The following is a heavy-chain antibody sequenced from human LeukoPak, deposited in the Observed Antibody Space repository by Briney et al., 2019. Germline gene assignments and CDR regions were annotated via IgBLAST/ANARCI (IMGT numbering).Heavy chain of an antibody. CDR3: VRSGYDFWSGYYDFDY. Sequence: GASVKVSCKASGYTFTSYGISWVRQAPGQGLEWMGWISAYNGNTNYAQKLQGRVTMTTDTSTSTAYMELRSLRSDDTAVYYCVRSGYDFWSGYYDFDYWGQGTLVTVSS. CDR2: ISAYNGNT. J-gene: IGHJ4*02. D-gene: IGHD3-3*01. V-gene: IGHV1-18*01. CDR1: GYTFTSYG.